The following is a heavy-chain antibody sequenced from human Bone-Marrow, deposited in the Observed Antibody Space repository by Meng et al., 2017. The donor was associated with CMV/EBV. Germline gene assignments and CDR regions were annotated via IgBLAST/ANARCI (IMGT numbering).Heavy chain of an antibody. CDR2: IKQDGSEK. CDR3: ARDGVVGATTSYYGMDV. D-gene: IGHD1-26*01. CDR1: GFTFSSYW. Sequence: GESLKISCAASGFTFSSYWMSWVRQAPGKGLEWVANIKQDGSEKYYVDSVKGRFTISRDNAKNSLYLQMNSLRAEDTAVYYCARDGVVGATTSYYGMDVWGQGTTVTVSS. J-gene: IGHJ6*02. V-gene: IGHV3-7*01.